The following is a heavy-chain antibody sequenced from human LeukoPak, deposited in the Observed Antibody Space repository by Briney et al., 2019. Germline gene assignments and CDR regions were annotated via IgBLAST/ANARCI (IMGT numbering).Heavy chain of an antibody. CDR2: ISGSGGST. D-gene: IGHD3-3*01. CDR3: ARSPYDFWSGYPKDYYYYMDV. J-gene: IGHJ6*03. V-gene: IGHV3-23*01. CDR1: GFTFSSYA. Sequence: GGSLRLSCAASGFTFSSYAMSWVRQAPGKGLEWVSAISGSGGSTYYADSVKGRFTISRDNSKDTLYLQMNSLRAEDTAVYYCARSPYDFWSGYPKDYYYYMDVWGKGTTVTVSS.